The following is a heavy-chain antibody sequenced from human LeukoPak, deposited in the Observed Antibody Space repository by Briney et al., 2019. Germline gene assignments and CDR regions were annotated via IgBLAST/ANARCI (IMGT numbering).Heavy chain of an antibody. CDR1: GGSIIDTNYF. CDR3: ARRKVAAEIDY. D-gene: IGHD6-13*01. CDR2: IYYRGNT. J-gene: IGHJ4*02. V-gene: IGHV4-39*02. Sequence: PSETLSLTCTVSGGSIIDTNYFWGWIRQPPGKGPEWIGSIYYRGNTYYSPSLKSRVTLFVDTSKNHFSLKLSSVTAADTAIYYCARRKVAAEIDYWGQGTLVTVSS.